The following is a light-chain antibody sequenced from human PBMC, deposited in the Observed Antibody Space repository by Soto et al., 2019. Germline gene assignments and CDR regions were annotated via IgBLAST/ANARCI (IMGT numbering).Light chain of an antibody. CDR2: GTS. Sequence: EIVMTQSPATLSVSPGERATLSCRASQSISSKLAWYQQKPGQAPRLLIYGTSNRATGVPDRITGSRSGTEFTLTITSLQSEDFGVYYCQQFDDWPTFGQGTKVDIK. CDR3: QQFDDWPT. V-gene: IGKV3-15*01. J-gene: IGKJ1*01. CDR1: QSISSK.